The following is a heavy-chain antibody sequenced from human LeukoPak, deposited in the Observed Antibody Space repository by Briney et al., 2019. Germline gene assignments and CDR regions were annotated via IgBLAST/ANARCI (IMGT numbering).Heavy chain of an antibody. V-gene: IGHV3-74*01. Sequence: GGSLRLSCAASGFTFSNYWTDWVRQAPGKGLVWVSRINTDGSRTTYADSVKGRFTISRDNAKNTLYLQMNSLRADDTAVYFCARGLGGSYPFDCWGQGALVTVSS. J-gene: IGHJ4*02. CDR1: GFTFSNYW. CDR3: ARGLGGSYPFDC. D-gene: IGHD3-16*02. CDR2: INTDGSRT.